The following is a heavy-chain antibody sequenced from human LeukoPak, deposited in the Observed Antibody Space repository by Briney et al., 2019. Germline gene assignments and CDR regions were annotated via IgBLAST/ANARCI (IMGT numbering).Heavy chain of an antibody. J-gene: IGHJ3*02. Sequence: GGSLRLSCAASAFTFSNYALSWVRQAPGKGLEWVSAISGSGGSTYYADSVKGRVTISRDNSKNTLYLQMNNLRAEDTAVYYCAKVSGHTRSYKDDAFDIWGQGTMVIVSS. CDR1: AFTFSNYA. V-gene: IGHV3-23*01. CDR3: AKVSGHTRSYKDDAFDI. CDR2: ISGSGGST. D-gene: IGHD3-10*01.